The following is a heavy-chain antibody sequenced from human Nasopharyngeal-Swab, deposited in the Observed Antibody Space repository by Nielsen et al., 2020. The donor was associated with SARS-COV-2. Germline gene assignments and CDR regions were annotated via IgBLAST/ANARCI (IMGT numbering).Heavy chain of an antibody. CDR2: ISSSGSTI. V-gene: IGHV3-48*03. J-gene: IGHJ4*02. CDR1: GFTFSSYE. D-gene: IGHD4-17*01. Sequence: GGSLRLSCAASGFTFSSYEMNWVRQAPGKGMEWVSYISSSGSTIYYADSVKGRFTISRDNAKNSLYLQMNSLRAEDTAVYYCAREPGLRFDYWGQGTLVTVSS. CDR3: AREPGLRFDY.